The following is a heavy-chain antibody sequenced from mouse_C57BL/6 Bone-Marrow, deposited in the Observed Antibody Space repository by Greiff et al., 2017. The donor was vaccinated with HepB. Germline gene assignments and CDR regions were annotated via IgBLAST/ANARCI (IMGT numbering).Heavy chain of an antibody. D-gene: IGHD6-1*01. CDR2: IDPSDSET. Sequence: QVQLQQPGAELVRPGSSVKLSCKASGYAFTSYWMHWVKQRPIQGLEWIGNIDPSDSETHYNQKFKDKATLTVDKSSSTAYMQLSSLTSEDSAVYYCARADSAWFAYWGQGTLVTVSA. CDR3: ARADSAWFAY. CDR1: GYAFTSYW. V-gene: IGHV1-52*01. J-gene: IGHJ3*01.